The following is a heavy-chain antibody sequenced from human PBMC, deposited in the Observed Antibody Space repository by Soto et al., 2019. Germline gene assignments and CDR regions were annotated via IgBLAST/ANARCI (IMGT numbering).Heavy chain of an antibody. V-gene: IGHV4-30-2*01. Sequence: SETLSLTCTVSGVSIGSGDYSWSWIRQPPGKGLEWLGYIYHRGNTYYNPSLESRLTMSADRSKNQLSLSLRSVTAADTAVYYCARDQRDYYDSSGYYYSWFDPWGQGTLVTVSS. CDR3: ARDQRDYYDSSGYYYSWFDP. D-gene: IGHD3-22*01. CDR2: IYHRGNT. CDR1: GVSIGSGDYS. J-gene: IGHJ5*02.